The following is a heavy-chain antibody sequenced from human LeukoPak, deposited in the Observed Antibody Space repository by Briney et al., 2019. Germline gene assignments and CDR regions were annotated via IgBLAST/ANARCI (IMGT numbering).Heavy chain of an antibody. V-gene: IGHV1-69*13. CDR3: ARGRDSSGYYQSFGY. J-gene: IGHJ4*02. D-gene: IGHD3-22*01. CDR1: GGTFSSYA. Sequence: ASVKVSCKASGGTFSSYAISWVRQAPGQGLEWMGGIIPIFGTANYAQKFQGRVTITADESTSTAYMELSSLRSEDTAVYYCARGRDSSGYYQSFGYWGQGTLVTVSS. CDR2: IIPIFGTA.